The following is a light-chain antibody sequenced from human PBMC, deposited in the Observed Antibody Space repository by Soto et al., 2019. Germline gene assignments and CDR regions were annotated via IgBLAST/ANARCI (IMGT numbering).Light chain of an antibody. V-gene: IGKV3-20*01. Sequence: ENVLTQSPGTLSLSPGERATLSCRASQSVSGTYLAWYQPQPGQAPRLLIYGASSRATGIADRFSGSGSGTDFTLTISRLEPEDFAVYYCHQYGSSPLPGGSPLPFGGGTKVEIK. CDR2: GAS. CDR3: HQYGSSPLPGGSPLP. CDR1: QSVSGTY. J-gene: IGKJ4*01.